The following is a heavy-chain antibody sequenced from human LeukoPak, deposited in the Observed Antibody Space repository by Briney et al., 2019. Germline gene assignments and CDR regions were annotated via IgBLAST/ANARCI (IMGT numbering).Heavy chain of an antibody. Sequence: GGSLRLSCAASGFTFSSYSMNWVRQAPGKGLEWVSGISGSGDSTYYADSVKGRFTISRDNSTNTLYLQMNSLRAEDTAVYYCARRSGIAVAGPFDHWGQGPLVTVSS. V-gene: IGHV3-23*01. CDR2: ISGSGDST. CDR1: GFTFSSYS. D-gene: IGHD6-19*01. J-gene: IGHJ4*02. CDR3: ARRSGIAVAGPFDH.